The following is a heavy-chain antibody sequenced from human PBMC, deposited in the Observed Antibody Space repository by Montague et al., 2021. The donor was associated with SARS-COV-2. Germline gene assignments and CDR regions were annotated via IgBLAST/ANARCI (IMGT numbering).Heavy chain of an antibody. D-gene: IGHD4-23*01. CDR2: IYYSGST. Sequence: SETLSLTCTVSGGSISSYYWSWIRQPPGKGLEWIGYIYYSGSTNYNPSLKSRVTISVDTSKNQFSLKLSSVTAADTAVYHYARWGLYGGNPGDGAFDIGGQGTMVTVSS. CDR1: GGSISSYY. CDR3: ARWGLYGGNPGDGAFDI. J-gene: IGHJ3*02. V-gene: IGHV4-59*01.